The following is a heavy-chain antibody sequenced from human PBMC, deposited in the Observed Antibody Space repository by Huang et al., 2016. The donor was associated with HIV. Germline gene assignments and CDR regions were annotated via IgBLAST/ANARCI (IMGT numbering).Heavy chain of an antibody. V-gene: IGHV4-34*02. CDR2: INHSGST. CDR3: ARGGDIAAMDTVDDALDI. CDR1: GGSFSNHY. J-gene: IGHJ3*02. Sequence: QVHLQQWGSGLLRPSETLSRTCAVYGGSFSNHYWCWVRRSPGKGLAWIGEINHSGSTNYNPSLKSRVTMSIDTSKNQFSLNLTSVTAADTALYVCARGGDIAAMDTVDDALDIWAQGAKVTVFS. D-gene: IGHD2-2*01.